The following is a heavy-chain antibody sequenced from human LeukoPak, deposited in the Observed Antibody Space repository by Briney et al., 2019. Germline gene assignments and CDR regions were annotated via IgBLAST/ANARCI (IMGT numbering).Heavy chain of an antibody. V-gene: IGHV3-48*03. D-gene: IGHD3-10*01. Sequence: GGSLRLSCAASGFTFSSYEMNWVRQAPGKGLEWVSYISSSGSTIYYADSVKGRFAISRDNAKNSLYLQMNSLRAEDTAVYYCARAARNYYGSGSYTPHFDYWGQGTLVTVSS. CDR2: ISSSGSTI. CDR1: GFTFSSYE. J-gene: IGHJ4*02. CDR3: ARAARNYYGSGSYTPHFDY.